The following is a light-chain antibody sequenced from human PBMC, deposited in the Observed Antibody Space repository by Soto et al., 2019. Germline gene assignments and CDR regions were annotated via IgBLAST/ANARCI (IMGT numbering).Light chain of an antibody. Sequence: QSVLTQPRSVSGSPGQSVTISCTGTSSDIGTYNYVSWYQQHPVKAPKLMIYDVSKRPSGVPDRCSGSNSGNTASLTISGLQAEDEADYYCCSYAGTYTWVFGGGTKLTVL. V-gene: IGLV2-11*01. CDR1: SSDIGTYNY. J-gene: IGLJ3*02. CDR2: DVS. CDR3: CSYAGTYTWV.